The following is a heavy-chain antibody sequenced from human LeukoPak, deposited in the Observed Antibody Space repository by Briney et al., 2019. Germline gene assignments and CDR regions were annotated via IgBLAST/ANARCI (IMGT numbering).Heavy chain of an antibody. CDR2: ISGSGGST. CDR3: AKDQGVGFDY. D-gene: IGHD2-15*01. J-gene: IGHJ4*02. V-gene: IGHV3-23*01. CDR1: GFTFSSYA. Sequence: GGSLRLSCAAAGFTFSSYAMSWVHQAPGKGLEWVSAISGSGGSTYYADSVKGRFTISRDNSKNTLYLQMNSLRAEDTAVYHCAKDQGVGFDYWGQGTLVTVSS.